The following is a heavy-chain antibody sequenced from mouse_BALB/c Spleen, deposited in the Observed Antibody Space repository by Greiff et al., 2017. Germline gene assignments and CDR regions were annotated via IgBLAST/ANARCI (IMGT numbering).Heavy chain of an antibody. CDR3: ERRGITTGGAMDY. CDR1: GFDFSRYW. J-gene: IGHJ4*01. Sequence: EVKLMESGGGLVQPGGSLKLSCAASGFDFSRYWMSWVRQAPGKGLEWIGEINPDSSTINYTPSLKDKFIISRDNAKNTLYLQMSKVRSEDTALYDGERRGITTGGAMDYWGQGTSVTVSS. V-gene: IGHV4-1*02. CDR2: INPDSSTI. D-gene: IGHD2-4*01.